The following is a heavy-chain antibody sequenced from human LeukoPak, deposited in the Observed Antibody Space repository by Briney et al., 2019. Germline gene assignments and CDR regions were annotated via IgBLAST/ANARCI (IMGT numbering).Heavy chain of an antibody. CDR2: IYHSGST. J-gene: IGHJ4*02. CDR1: GGSISSGGYY. V-gene: IGHV4-30-2*01. D-gene: IGHD1-26*01. CDR3: ARGEEGGAFDY. Sequence: SETLSLTCTVSGGSISSGGYYWSWIRQPPGKGLEWIGYIYHSGSTYYNPSLKSRATISVDRSKNQFSLKLSSVTAADTAVYYCARGEEGGAFDYWGQGTLVTVSS.